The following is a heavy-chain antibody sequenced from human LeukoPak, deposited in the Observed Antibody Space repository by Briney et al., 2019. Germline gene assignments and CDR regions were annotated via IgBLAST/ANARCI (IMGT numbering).Heavy chain of an antibody. CDR1: GFTFSSYG. CDR2: IRCDGSNK. J-gene: IGHJ4*02. D-gene: IGHD2-2*01. Sequence: GGSLRLSCAASGFTFSSYGMHWVRQAPGKGLEWVAFIRCDGSNKYYADSVKGRFTISRDNSKNTLYLQMNSLRAEDTAVYYCAKDPAYCSSTSCYPDYWGQGTLVTVSS. V-gene: IGHV3-30*02. CDR3: AKDPAYCSSTSCYPDY.